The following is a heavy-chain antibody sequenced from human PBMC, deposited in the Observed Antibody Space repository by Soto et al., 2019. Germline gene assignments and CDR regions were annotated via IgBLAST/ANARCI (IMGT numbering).Heavy chain of an antibody. Sequence: QVQLVQSGAEVKKPGSSVKVSCKASGGTFSSYTISWVRQAPGQGLEWMGRIIPILGIANYAQKFQGRVTITADKSTSTAYMELSSLRSEDTAVYYCARGPGFRSGPPERYFDYWGQGTLVTVSS. CDR2: IIPILGIA. D-gene: IGHD2-15*01. J-gene: IGHJ4*02. V-gene: IGHV1-69*02. CDR1: GGTFSSYT. CDR3: ARGPGFRSGPPERYFDY.